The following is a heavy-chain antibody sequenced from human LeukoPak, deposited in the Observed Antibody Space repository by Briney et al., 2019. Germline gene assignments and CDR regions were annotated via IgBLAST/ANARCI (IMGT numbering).Heavy chain of an antibody. CDR2: IYYSGST. J-gene: IGHJ3*02. Sequence: PSETLSLTCTVSGGSISSYYWSWIRQPPGKGLEWIGYIYYSGSTNYNPSLKSRVTISVDTSKNQFSLKLSSVTAADTAVYYCARVNDMVRGVIACDIWGQGTMVTVSS. D-gene: IGHD3-10*01. V-gene: IGHV4-59*01. CDR3: ARVNDMVRGVIACDI. CDR1: GGSISSYY.